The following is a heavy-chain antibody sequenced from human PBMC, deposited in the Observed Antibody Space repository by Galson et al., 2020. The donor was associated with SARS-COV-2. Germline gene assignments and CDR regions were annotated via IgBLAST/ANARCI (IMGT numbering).Heavy chain of an antibody. CDR1: GYTFTSYG. CDR3: ASGQTTGGFDY. CDR2: ISAYNGNT. J-gene: IGHJ4*02. V-gene: IGHV1-18*04. D-gene: IGHD3-16*01. Sequence: GESLKISCKASGYTFTSYGISWVRQAPGQGLEWMGWISAYNGNTNYAQKLQGRVTMTTDTSTSTAYMELRSLRSDDTAVYYCASGQTTGGFDYWGQGTLVTVSS.